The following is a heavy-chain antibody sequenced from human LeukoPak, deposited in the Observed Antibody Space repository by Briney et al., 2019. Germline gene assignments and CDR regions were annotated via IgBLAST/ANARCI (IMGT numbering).Heavy chain of an antibody. CDR2: ISAYNGNA. CDR3: ARDSPDGSGTYYNDSPDY. J-gene: IGHJ4*02. Sequence: ASVKVSCKASGYTFSSYGISWVRQAPGQGLEWMGWISAYNGNANYRQKLQGRVTMTTDTFTGTAYMDLRSLRSDDTAIYYCARDSPDGSGTYYNDSPDYWGQGTLVTVSS. D-gene: IGHD3-10*01. CDR1: GYTFSSYG. V-gene: IGHV1-18*01.